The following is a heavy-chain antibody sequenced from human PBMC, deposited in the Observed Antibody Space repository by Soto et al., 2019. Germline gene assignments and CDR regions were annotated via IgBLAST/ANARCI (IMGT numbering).Heavy chain of an antibody. CDR3: ARDLPANYGDHRPFDP. CDR1: GFTFSSYG. Sequence: QVQLVESGGGVVQPGRSLRLSCAASGFTFSSYGMHWVRQAPGKGLEWVAVIWYDGSNKYYADSVKGRFTISRDNSKNTLYLQMNSLRAEDTAVCYCARDLPANYGDHRPFDPWGQGTLVTVSS. CDR2: IWYDGSNK. D-gene: IGHD4-17*01. J-gene: IGHJ5*02. V-gene: IGHV3-33*01.